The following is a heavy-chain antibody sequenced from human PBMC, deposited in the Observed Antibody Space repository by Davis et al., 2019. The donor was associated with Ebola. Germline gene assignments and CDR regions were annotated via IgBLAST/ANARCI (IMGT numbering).Heavy chain of an antibody. CDR3: ARDIYSSSSGYYYGMDV. CDR1: GFTFDDYA. V-gene: IGHV3-43*02. D-gene: IGHD6-6*01. J-gene: IGHJ6*02. Sequence: PGGSLRLSCAASGFTFDDYAMHWVRQAPGKGLECVSLISGDGGRTYYADSVKGRFTISRDNSKNTLYLQMNSLRAEDTAVYYCARDIYSSSSGYYYGMDVWGQGTTVTVSS. CDR2: ISGDGGRT.